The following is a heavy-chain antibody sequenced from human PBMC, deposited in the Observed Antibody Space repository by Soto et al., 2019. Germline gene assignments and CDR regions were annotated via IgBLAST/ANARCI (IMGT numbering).Heavy chain of an antibody. CDR3: ATHSISYKGLYDAFDV. Sequence: VQLLESGGGLVQPGGSLRLSCEASGFTFSNYAMAWVRQTPGEGPEWVSTIGGGDDIFYAESVKGRFIISRDDSRSTMYLQMDNLRVEDTAIYFCATHSISYKGLYDAFDVWGQGTVVTVSS. V-gene: IGHV3-23*01. CDR1: GFTFSNYA. D-gene: IGHD3-3*02. J-gene: IGHJ3*01. CDR2: IGGGDDI.